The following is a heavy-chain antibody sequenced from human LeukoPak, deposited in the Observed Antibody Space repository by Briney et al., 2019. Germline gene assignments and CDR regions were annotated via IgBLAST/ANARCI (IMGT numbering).Heavy chain of an antibody. V-gene: IGHV3-7*01. CDR2: MKGDGSEK. CDR1: GFTFSTYW. CDR3: ASELKLERRPGTLYYFDH. J-gene: IGHJ4*02. Sequence: GGSLRLSCVASGFTFSTYWMTWVRQAPGKGLEWVANMKGDGSEKHYVDSVKGRFTISRDNARNSLYLQMNSLRAEDTAVYYCASELKLERRPGTLYYFDHWGQGTLVTVSS. D-gene: IGHD1-1*01.